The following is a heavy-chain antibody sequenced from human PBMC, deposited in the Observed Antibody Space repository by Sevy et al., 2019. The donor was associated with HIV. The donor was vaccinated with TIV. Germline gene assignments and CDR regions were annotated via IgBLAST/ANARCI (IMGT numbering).Heavy chain of an antibody. J-gene: IGHJ4*02. CDR1: AFTFSHYA. Sequence: GESLKISCAASAFTFSHYAMHWVRQAPGKGLEWVAFIHFDGSDKYYADSVKGRFTISRDNSKNMLYLQMNSLRAEDTAVYYCAKNTAAAGTRGFHYWGQGTRVTVSS. CDR3: AKNTAAAGTRGFHY. V-gene: IGHV3-30*02. D-gene: IGHD6-13*01. CDR2: IHFDGSDK.